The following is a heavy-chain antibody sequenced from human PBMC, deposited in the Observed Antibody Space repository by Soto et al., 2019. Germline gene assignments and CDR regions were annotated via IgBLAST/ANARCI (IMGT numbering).Heavy chain of an antibody. CDR3: ARGWLIPAAPRYCSGGSCYLGGWFDP. CDR1: GYTFTSYA. CDR2: INAGNGNT. Sequence: ASVKVSCKASGYTFTSYAMHWVRQAPGQRLEWMGWINAGNGNTKYSQEFQGRVTITRDTSASTAYMELSSLRSEDTAVYYCARGWLIPAAPRYCSGGSCYLGGWFDPWGQGTRVTVS. V-gene: IGHV1-3*01. D-gene: IGHD2-15*01. J-gene: IGHJ5*02.